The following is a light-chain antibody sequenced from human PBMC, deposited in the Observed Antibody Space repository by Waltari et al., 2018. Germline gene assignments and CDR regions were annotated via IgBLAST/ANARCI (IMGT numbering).Light chain of an antibody. CDR3: HQYNDGPPFN. J-gene: IGKJ2*01. Sequence: EIVMTQSPATMSVSPGERAILSGRASQSVTTNLAWYQQKPGQPPRLLIYGASTRATDIPARFSGSGSGTEFTLTITSLQSEDFAVYYCHQYNDGPPFNFGQGTKLEIK. CDR1: QSVTTN. CDR2: GAS. V-gene: IGKV3-15*01.